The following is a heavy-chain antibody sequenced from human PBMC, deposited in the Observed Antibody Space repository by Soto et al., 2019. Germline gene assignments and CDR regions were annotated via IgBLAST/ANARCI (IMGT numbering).Heavy chain of an antibody. V-gene: IGHV4-31*03. D-gene: IGHD3-10*01. CDR3: ASQYGSGSYNPLLVFSHGMDV. CDR2: IYYSGST. J-gene: IGHJ6*02. CDR1: GGSISSGGYY. Sequence: KTSETLSLTCTVSGGSISSGGYYWSWIRQHPGKGLEWIGYIYYSGSTYYNPSLKSRVTISVDTSKNQFSLKLSSVTAADTAVYYCASQYGSGSYNPLLVFSHGMDVWGQGTTVTVSS.